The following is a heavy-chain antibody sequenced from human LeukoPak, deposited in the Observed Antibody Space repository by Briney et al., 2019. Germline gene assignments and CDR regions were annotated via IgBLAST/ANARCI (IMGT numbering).Heavy chain of an antibody. CDR2: IIPILGIA. CDR3: ARDDILTGFDY. D-gene: IGHD3-9*01. V-gene: IGHV1-69*04. J-gene: IGHJ4*02. CDR1: GYTFTSYA. Sequence: ASVKVSCKASGYTFTSYAISWVRQAPGQGLEWMGRIIPILGIANYAQKFQGRVTITADKSTSTAYMELSSLRSEDTAVYYCARDDILTGFDYWGQGTLVTVSS.